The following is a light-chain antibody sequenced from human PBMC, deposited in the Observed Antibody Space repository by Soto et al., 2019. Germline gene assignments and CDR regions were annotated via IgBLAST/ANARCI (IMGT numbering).Light chain of an antibody. V-gene: IGLV1-40*01. Sequence: QSVLTQPPSVSGAPGQRVTISCAGSSSSIGAGYDVHWYQQLPGAAPKLLIHEVSNRPSGVSNRFSGSKSGNTASLTISGLQAEDEADYYCLSKTSSISYVFGTGTKVTVL. J-gene: IGLJ1*01. CDR3: LSKTSSISYV. CDR1: SSSIGAGYD. CDR2: EVS.